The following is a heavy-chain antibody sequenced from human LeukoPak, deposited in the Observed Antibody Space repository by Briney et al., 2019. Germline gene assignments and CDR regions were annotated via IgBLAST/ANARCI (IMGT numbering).Heavy chain of an antibody. V-gene: IGHV3-23*01. D-gene: IGHD2/OR15-2a*01. Sequence: GGSLRLSCAASGFTFSTYAMNWVRQAPGKGLEWVSTIGISGSNTYYADPVRGRFTISRDNSKNTLYLQVSSLTAEDTAVYYCAKDFSTVDYYYYGMDVWGQGTTVTVSS. CDR2: IGISGSNT. J-gene: IGHJ6*02. CDR3: AKDFSTVDYYYYGMDV. CDR1: GFTFSTYA.